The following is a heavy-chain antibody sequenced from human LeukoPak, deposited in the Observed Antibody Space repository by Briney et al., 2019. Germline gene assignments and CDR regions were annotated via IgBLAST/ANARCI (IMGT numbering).Heavy chain of an antibody. D-gene: IGHD6-13*01. V-gene: IGHV4-59*01. J-gene: IGHJ4*02. CDR3: AREVAAGTAYLFDY. CDR1: GGSISSYY. Sequence: SETLSLTCTVSGGSISSYYWSWIRQPPGKGLEWIGYIYYSGSTNYNPSLKSRVTISVDTSKNQFSLKLSSVTATDTAVYYCAREVAAGTAYLFDYWGQGTLVTVSS. CDR2: IYYSGST.